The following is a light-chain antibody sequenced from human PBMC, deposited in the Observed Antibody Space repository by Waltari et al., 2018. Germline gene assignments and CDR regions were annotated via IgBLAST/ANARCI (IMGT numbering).Light chain of an antibody. J-gene: IGLJ2*01. Sequence: QSALTQPASVSRSPGQSITISCTGTSSDVGGYNFVSWYQQHPGKVPKLIIYEVNNRPSGVSKRFSGSKSGNTASLTISGLQAEDEADYYCSSYTRHETGIFGGGTKLTVL. CDR3: SSYTRHETGI. V-gene: IGLV2-14*01. CDR1: SSDVGGYNF. CDR2: EVN.